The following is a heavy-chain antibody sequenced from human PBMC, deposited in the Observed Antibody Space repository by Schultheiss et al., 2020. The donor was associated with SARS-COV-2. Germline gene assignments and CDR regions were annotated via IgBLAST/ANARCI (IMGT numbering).Heavy chain of an antibody. CDR2: IYYSGST. D-gene: IGHD3-22*01. CDR3: ARAPYYDSSGYYYFLYAFDI. Sequence: SETLSLTCAVYGGSFSGYYWSWIRQPPGKGLEWIGYIYYSGSTNYNPSLKSRVTISVDTSKNQFSLKLSSVTAADTAVYYCARAPYYDSSGYYYFLYAFDIWGQGTMVTVSS. V-gene: IGHV4-59*01. CDR1: GGSFSGYY. J-gene: IGHJ3*02.